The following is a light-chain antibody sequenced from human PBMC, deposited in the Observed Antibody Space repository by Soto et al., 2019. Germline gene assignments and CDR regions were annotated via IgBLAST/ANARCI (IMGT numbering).Light chain of an antibody. J-gene: IGKJ5*01. CDR2: AAF. Sequence: DLQMAQSPSSLSASVGDRVTITCRASQDISNHLAWFQQKPGKAPKSLIYAAFSLQSGVPSKFSGSASGTDFTLTISSLQPEDFATYYCQQYYSYPITFGQGTRLEIK. CDR3: QQYYSYPIT. V-gene: IGKV1-16*02. CDR1: QDISNH.